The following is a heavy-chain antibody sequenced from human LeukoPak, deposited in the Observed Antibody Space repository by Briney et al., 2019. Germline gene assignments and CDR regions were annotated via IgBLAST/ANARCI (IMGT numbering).Heavy chain of an antibody. V-gene: IGHV4-38-2*02. CDR3: ARDSKYSSSSNYLDY. D-gene: IGHD6-6*01. CDR1: GYSISSGYY. Sequence: SETLSLTCTVSGYSISSGYYWGWIRQPPGKGLEWIGSIYHSGSTYYNPSLKSRVTISVDTSKNQFSLKLSSVTAADTAVYYCARDSKYSSSSNYLDYWGQGTLVTVSS. J-gene: IGHJ4*02. CDR2: IYHSGST.